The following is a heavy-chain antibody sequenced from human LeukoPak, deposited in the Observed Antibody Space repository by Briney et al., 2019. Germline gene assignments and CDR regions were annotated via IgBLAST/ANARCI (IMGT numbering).Heavy chain of an antibody. J-gene: IGHJ4*02. Sequence: AGGSLRLSCAASGFTVSSNYMSWVRQAPGKGLGWVSVIYSGGSTYYADSVKGRFTISRDNSKNTLYLQMNSLRAEDTAVYYCARISVTSSGFDYWGQGTLVTVSS. V-gene: IGHV3-66*01. CDR1: GFTVSSNY. CDR2: IYSGGST. CDR3: ARISVTSSGFDY. D-gene: IGHD2-2*01.